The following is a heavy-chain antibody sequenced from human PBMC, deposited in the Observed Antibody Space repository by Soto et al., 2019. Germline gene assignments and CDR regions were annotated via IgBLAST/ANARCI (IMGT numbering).Heavy chain of an antibody. CDR1: GFICENFG. CDR3: ARDDIPGRAVAIYGMDV. V-gene: IGHV3-23*01. J-gene: IGHJ6*02. D-gene: IGHD6-19*01. CDR2: ISGSGFKK. Sequence: GGSLRLSCAASGFICENFGMSWVRQAPGKGLEWISSISGSGFKKYYADSVKGRFTISRDNSKNTLYLQMNSLRAEDTAVYYCARDDIPGRAVAIYGMDVWGQGTTVTVSS.